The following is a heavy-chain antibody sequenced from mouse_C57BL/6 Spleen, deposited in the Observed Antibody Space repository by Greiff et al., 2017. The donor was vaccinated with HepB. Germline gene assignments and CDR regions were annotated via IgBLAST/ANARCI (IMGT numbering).Heavy chain of an antibody. D-gene: IGHD2-3*01. CDR3: AGSYDGYLFDY. V-gene: IGHV2-2*01. CDR1: GFSLTSYG. Sequence: VQLQQSGPGLVQPSQSLSITCTVSGFSLTSYGVHWVRQSPGKGLEWLGVIWSGGSTDYNAAFISRLSISKDNSKSQVFFKMNSLQADDTAIYYCAGSYDGYLFDYWGQGTTLTVSS. CDR2: IWSGGST. J-gene: IGHJ2*01.